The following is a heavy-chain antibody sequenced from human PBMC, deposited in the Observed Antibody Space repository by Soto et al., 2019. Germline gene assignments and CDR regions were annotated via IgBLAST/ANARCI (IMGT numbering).Heavy chain of an antibody. V-gene: IGHV1-18*01. Sequence: QVQLVQSGAEVKKPGASVKVSCKASGYTFTSYGISWVRQAPGQGLEWMGWISAYNGNTNYAQKLEDRVTMTKDTSTSTADMEQRRLRSDDTAVDYGARDQASLDLYEYHDAFDIWGQMTMVTVSS. CDR2: ISAYNGNT. CDR1: GYTFTSYG. CDR3: ARDQASLDLYEYHDAFDI. D-gene: IGHD2-2*01. J-gene: IGHJ3*02.